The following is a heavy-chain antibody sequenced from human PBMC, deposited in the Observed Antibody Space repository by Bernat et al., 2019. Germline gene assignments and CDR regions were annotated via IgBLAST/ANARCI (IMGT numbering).Heavy chain of an antibody. V-gene: IGHV1-18*01. CDR3: ARDLGNWPVASDRVLGY. CDR1: GYTFTSYG. Sequence: QVQLVQSGAEVKKPGASVKVSCKASGYTFTSYGISWVRQAPGQRLEWMGWISAYNGNTNYAQKLQGRVTMTTDTSTSTAYMELRSLRSDDTAVYYCARDLGNWPVASDRVLGYWGQGTLVTVSS. CDR2: ISAYNGNT. J-gene: IGHJ4*02. D-gene: IGHD7-27*01.